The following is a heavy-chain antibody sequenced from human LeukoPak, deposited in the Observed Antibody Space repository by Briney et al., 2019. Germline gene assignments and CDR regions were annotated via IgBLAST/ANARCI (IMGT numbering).Heavy chain of an antibody. CDR2: ISYDGSNK. J-gene: IGHJ4*02. CDR1: GFTFSSYA. V-gene: IGHV3-30-3*01. CDR3: ARGLTGEINY. Sequence: LTGGSLRLSCAASGFTFSSYAMHWVRQAPGKGLEWVAVISYDGSNKYYADSVKGRFTISRDNSKNTLYLQMNSLRAEDTAVYYCARGLTGEINYWGQGTLVTVSS. D-gene: IGHD3-9*01.